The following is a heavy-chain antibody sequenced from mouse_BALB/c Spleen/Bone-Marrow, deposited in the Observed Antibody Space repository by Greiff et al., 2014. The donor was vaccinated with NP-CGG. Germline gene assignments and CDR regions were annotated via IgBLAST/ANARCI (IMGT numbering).Heavy chain of an antibody. Sequence: QVQLQQSGPQLVRPGASVKISCKASGYSFTSYWMHWVKQRPGQGLEWIGIIDPSDSETRLNQKLKDKATLTVDKSSSTAYMQLSSPTSEDSAVYYCASPSDGNPFAYWGQGTLVTVSA. J-gene: IGHJ3*01. D-gene: IGHD2-1*01. CDR3: ASPSDGNPFAY. V-gene: IGHV1S126*01. CDR1: GYSFTSYW. CDR2: IDPSDSET.